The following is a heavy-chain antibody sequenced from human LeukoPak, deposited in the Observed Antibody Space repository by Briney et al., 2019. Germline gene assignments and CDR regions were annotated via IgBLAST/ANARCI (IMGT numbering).Heavy chain of an antibody. D-gene: IGHD3-16*01. CDR1: GYSFTSYW. CDR2: IYPGDSDT. J-gene: IGHJ5*02. CDR3: ARHGSSYYEPRYNWFDP. V-gene: IGHV5-51*01. Sequence: GESLKISCKGSGYSFTSYWIGWVRPVPGKGLEWRGIIYPGDSDTRYSSSFQGQVTISADKSISTAYLQWSSLKASDTAMYYCARHGSSYYEPRYNWFDPWGQGTLVTVSS.